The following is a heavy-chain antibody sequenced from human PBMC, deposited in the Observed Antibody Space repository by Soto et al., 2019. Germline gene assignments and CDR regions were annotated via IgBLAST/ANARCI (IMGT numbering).Heavy chain of an antibody. V-gene: IGHV3-74*01. CDR1: GFTFSNYW. CDR2: IKSDGSST. Sequence: EVQLVESGGGLVQPGGSLRLSCAASGFTFSNYWMHWVRQAPGKGLVWVSRIKSDGSSTNYADSVKGRFTSSRDNAKNTLYLQLNSLRVEDTAVYYCARGHNGMDVWGQGTTVTVSS. J-gene: IGHJ6*02. CDR3: ARGHNGMDV.